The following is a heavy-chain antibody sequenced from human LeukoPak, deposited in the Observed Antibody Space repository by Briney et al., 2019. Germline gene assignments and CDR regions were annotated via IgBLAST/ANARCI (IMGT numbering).Heavy chain of an antibody. Sequence: SETLSLTCAVSGFSISSGYYWGWIRQPPGKGLEWIASIYHSGNTYYNPSLKSRVAISVDTSKNQFSLKLNSVTAADTAVYYCARQVSWAVFGGNWSDPWGQGTLVT. D-gene: IGHD3-3*01. J-gene: IGHJ5*02. V-gene: IGHV4-38-2*01. CDR3: ARQVSWAVFGGNWSDP. CDR2: IYHSGNT. CDR1: GFSISSGYY.